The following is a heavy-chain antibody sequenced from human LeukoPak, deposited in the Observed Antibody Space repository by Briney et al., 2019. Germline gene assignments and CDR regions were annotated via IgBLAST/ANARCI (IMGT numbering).Heavy chain of an antibody. J-gene: IGHJ3*02. V-gene: IGHV4-59*01. D-gene: IGHD2-2*01. CDR2: T. Sequence: TNYNPSLKSRVTISVDTSKTQFSLKLSSVTAADTAVYYCARALWGGKDIVVVPAAPGDAFDIWGQGTMVTVSS. CDR3: ARALWGGKDIVVVPAAPGDAFDI.